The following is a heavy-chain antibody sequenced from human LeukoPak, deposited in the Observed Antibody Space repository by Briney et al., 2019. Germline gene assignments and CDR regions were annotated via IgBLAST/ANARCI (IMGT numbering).Heavy chain of an antibody. J-gene: IGHJ6*02. D-gene: IGHD6-19*01. V-gene: IGHV4-39*07. Sequence: SETLSLTCTVSGGSISSSSYYWGWIRQPPGKGLEWIVSIYYSGSTYYNPSLKSRVTISVDTSKNQFSLKLSSVTAADTAVYYCARLPPAPYSSGWYFPDTPGTYGMDVWGQGTTVTVSS. CDR1: GGSISSSSYY. CDR2: IYYSGST. CDR3: ARLPPAPYSSGWYFPDTPGTYGMDV.